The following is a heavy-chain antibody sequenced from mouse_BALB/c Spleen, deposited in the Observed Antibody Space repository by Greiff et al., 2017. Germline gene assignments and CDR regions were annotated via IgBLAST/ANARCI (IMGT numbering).Heavy chain of an antibody. CDR3: ARQGYYYAMDY. CDR1: GFAFSSYD. V-gene: IGHV5-12-1*01. J-gene: IGHJ4*01. CDR2: ISSGGGST. Sequence: DVMLVESGGGLVKPGGSLKLSCAASGFAFSSYDMSWVRQTPEKRLEWVAYISSGGGSTYYPDTVKGRFTISRDNAKNTLYLQMSSLKSEDTAMYYCARQGYYYAMDYWGQGTSVTVSS.